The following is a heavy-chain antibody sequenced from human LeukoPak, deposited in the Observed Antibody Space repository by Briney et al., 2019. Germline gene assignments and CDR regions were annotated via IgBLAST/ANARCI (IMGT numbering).Heavy chain of an antibody. J-gene: IGHJ4*02. D-gene: IGHD2-2*01. CDR3: AKIEGKYQLANIPDS. CDR1: GFTFSYFG. CDR2: IRYDGSNE. Sequence: GGSLRLSCVASGFTFSYFGMHWVRQAPGKGLEWVAFIRYDGSNEYCAESVKGRFTISRDNSKNTLYLQMNSLRVEDTAAYYCAKIEGKYQLANIPDSWGQGTLVTVSS. V-gene: IGHV3-30*02.